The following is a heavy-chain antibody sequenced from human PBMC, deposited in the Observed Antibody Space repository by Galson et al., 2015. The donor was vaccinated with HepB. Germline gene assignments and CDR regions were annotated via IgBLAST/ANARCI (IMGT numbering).Heavy chain of an antibody. CDR3: VAVGELLYSRRRGY. D-gene: IGHD3-10*02. J-gene: IGHJ4*01. CDR2: IAGGGGRT. V-gene: IGHV3-23*01. CDR1: GFAFSDYV. Sequence: SLRLSCAGSGFAFSDYVMGWVRQAPGKGLEWVSDIAGGGGRTFSEDSVKGRFSVSRDNPKSTLFLHLNNLRVDDTGVYYCVAVGELLYSRRRGYWGRGTLVTVSS.